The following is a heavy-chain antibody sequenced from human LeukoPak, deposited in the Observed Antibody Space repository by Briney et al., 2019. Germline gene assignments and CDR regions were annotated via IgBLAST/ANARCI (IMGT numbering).Heavy chain of an antibody. Sequence: PSETLSLTCTVSGGSISSSSYYWSWIRQPPGKGLEWIGEINHSGNTNYNPSLKSRVTISVDTSKNQFSLKLSSVTAADTAVYYCARLPYCSGGSCYPINDAFDIWGQGTMVTVSS. CDR2: INHSGNT. CDR1: GGSISSSSYY. D-gene: IGHD2-15*01. CDR3: ARLPYCSGGSCYPINDAFDI. J-gene: IGHJ3*02. V-gene: IGHV4-39*07.